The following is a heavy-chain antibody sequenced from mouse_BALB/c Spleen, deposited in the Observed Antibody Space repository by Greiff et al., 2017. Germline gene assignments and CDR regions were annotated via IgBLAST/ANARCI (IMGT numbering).Heavy chain of an antibody. D-gene: IGHD1-1*02. J-gene: IGHJ4*01. Sequence: QVQLQQSGPGLVQPSQSLSITCPVSGFSLTSYGVHWVRQSPGKGLEWLGVIWSGGSTDYNAAFISRLSISKDNSKSQVFFKMNSLQANDTAIYYCARRGGGYAMDYWGQGTSVAVSS. CDR1: GFSLTSYG. CDR2: IWSGGST. CDR3: ARRGGGYAMDY. V-gene: IGHV2-2*02.